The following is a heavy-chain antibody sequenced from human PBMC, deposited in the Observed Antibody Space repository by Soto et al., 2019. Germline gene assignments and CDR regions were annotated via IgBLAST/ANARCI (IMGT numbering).Heavy chain of an antibody. J-gene: IGHJ2*01. Sequence: GSLRLSCAASGFTVSSNYMSWVRQAPGKGLEWVSVIYSGGSTYYADSVKGRFTISRDNSKNTLYLQMNSLRAEDTAVYYCARGSGDGYNWGWIDNWYFDLWGRGTLVTVSS. CDR3: ARGSGDGYNWGWIDNWYFDL. CDR1: GFTVSSNY. V-gene: IGHV3-53*01. D-gene: IGHD5-12*01. CDR2: IYSGGST.